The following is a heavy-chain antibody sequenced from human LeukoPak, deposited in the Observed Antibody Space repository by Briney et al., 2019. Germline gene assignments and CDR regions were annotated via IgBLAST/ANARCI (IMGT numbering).Heavy chain of an antibody. CDR3: ARSLAVTGAPNY. CDR1: GFPFSSYE. CDR2: ISYDGSDK. J-gene: IGHJ4*02. V-gene: IGHV3-30*04. D-gene: IGHD6-19*01. Sequence: GGSQRLSCAASGFPFSSYEMHWVRQAPGKGLEGVAVISYDGSDKYYADSVKGRFTISRDNSKNTLYLQMNSLRADDTAVYYCARSLAVTGAPNYWGQGTLVTVSS.